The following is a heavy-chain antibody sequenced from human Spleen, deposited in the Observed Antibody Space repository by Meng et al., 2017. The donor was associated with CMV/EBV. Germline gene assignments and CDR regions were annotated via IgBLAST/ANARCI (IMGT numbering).Heavy chain of an antibody. CDR2: IIPILGTE. D-gene: IGHD3-10*01. CDR3: ARASGTGPKTLLDFDY. Sequence: GGNVRSNAISGVRQEAEQGNERMGGIIPILGTEKEEKKVKGRVKSTTDESTSTAYMEMSSLRSEDTAVYYCARASGTGPKTLLDFDYWGQGTLVTVSS. V-gene: IGHV1-69*05. CDR1: GGNVRSNA. J-gene: IGHJ4*02.